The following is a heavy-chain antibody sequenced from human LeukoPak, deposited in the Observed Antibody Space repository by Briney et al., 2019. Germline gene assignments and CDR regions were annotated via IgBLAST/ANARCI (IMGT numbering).Heavy chain of an antibody. Sequence: GGSLRLSCAASGFTFSTYSMTWVRQAPGKGREWVSYLSSTSSTIYYADSVKGRFTISRDNAKNSLYLQMNSLRAEDTAVYYCARYYGDYSRGDYWGQGTLVTVSS. CDR1: GFTFSTYS. J-gene: IGHJ4*02. CDR2: LSSTSSTI. V-gene: IGHV3-48*04. CDR3: ARYYGDYSRGDY. D-gene: IGHD4-17*01.